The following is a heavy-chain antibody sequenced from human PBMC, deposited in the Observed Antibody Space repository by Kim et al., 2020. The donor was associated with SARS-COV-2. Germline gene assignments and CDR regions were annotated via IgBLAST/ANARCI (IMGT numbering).Heavy chain of an antibody. D-gene: IGHD3-10*01. CDR3: ARNPLGGFGEYYFDY. V-gene: IGHV3-66*01. J-gene: IGHJ4*02. Sequence: GKGSCTISRDNSTTPLYLQMNSLRAEDTAVYYCARNPLGGFGEYYFDYWGQGTLVTVSS.